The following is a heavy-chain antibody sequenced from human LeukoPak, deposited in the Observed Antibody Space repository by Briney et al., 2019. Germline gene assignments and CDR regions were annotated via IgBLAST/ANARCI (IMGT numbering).Heavy chain of an antibody. CDR3: AKRIAVAYYYYMDV. Sequence: GGSLRLSCAASGFTFSSYWMSWVRQAPGKGLEWVANIKEDGSEKYYVDSVKGRFTISRDNAKNLLYLQMNSLRAEDTAVYYCAKRIAVAYYYYMDVWGKGTTVTVSS. D-gene: IGHD6-19*01. CDR2: IKEDGSEK. CDR1: GFTFSSYW. V-gene: IGHV3-7*03. J-gene: IGHJ6*03.